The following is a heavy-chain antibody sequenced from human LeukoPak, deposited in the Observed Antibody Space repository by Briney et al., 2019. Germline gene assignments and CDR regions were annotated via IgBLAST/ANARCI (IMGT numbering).Heavy chain of an antibody. CDR3: AKEFDSSGYFDD. J-gene: IGHJ4*02. V-gene: IGHV3-23*01. CDR1: GFTFRSYA. Sequence: PGGSLRLSCAASGFTFRSYAMSWVRQAPGKGLEWVAAISGSGDRTYYPDSVKGRFTISRDNSENTVYLQMNSLRAEDTAIYYCAKEFDSSGYFDDWGQGTLVTVSS. CDR2: ISGSGDRT. D-gene: IGHD3-22*01.